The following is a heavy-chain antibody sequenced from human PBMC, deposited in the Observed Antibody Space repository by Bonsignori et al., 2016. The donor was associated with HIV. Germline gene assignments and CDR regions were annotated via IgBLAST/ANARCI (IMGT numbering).Heavy chain of an antibody. CDR1: GFIFSDYY. J-gene: IGHJ5*02. D-gene: IGHD1-7*01. Sequence: GESLKISCSASGFIFSDYYMSWIRQAPGKGLECVSYIGSSGDTIYYTDSVRGRFTISRDNAKNSLSLQMNTLRAEDTAVYYCARGRYNWNYFMSNGPGWFGPWGPGTLVTVSS. CDR3: ARGRYNWNYFMSNGPGWFGP. V-gene: IGHV3-11*01. CDR2: IGSSGDTI.